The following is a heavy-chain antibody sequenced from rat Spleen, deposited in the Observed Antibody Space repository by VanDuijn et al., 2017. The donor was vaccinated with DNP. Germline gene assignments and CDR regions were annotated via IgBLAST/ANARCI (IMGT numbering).Heavy chain of an antibody. CDR2: IIYDGSST. V-gene: IGHV5-17*01. J-gene: IGHJ4*01. CDR3: ARWSTIAAFMDA. CDR1: GFTFSDYA. Sequence: EVQLVESGGGLVQPGNSLKLSCAASGFTFSDYAMAWVRQSPKKGLEWVATIIYDGSSTYYRDSVKGRFTISRDNAKSTLYLQMDSLRSEDTATYYWARWSTIAAFMDAWGQGTSVTVSS. D-gene: IGHD1-2*01.